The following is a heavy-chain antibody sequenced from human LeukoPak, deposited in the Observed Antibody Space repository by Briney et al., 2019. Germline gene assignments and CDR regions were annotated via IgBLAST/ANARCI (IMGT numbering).Heavy chain of an antibody. D-gene: IGHD3-16*01. V-gene: IGHV3-43D*04. CDR3: VKGAGDS. CDR2: IKAKSGRA. CDR1: GFTFREYA. J-gene: IGHJ4*02. Sequence: GGSLRLSCAASGFTFREYAMHWIRQVPGRGPEWISLIKAKSGRAYYAPSVRGRFTISRDNSENSVYLQMTNLGPEDSALYFCVKGAGDSWGQGTLVTVSS.